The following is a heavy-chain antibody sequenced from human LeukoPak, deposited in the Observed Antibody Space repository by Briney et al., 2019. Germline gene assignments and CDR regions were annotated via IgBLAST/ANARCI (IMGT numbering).Heavy chain of an antibody. J-gene: IGHJ4*02. CDR2: IYYSEST. V-gene: IGHV4-59*01. D-gene: IGHD3-22*01. CDR1: GGSISSYY. Sequence: PSETLSLTCTVSGGSISSYYWSWIRQPPGKGLECIGYIYYSESTNYNPSLKSRVTISVDTSKNQFSLKLSSVTAADTAVYYCARRTYFYDSSGYYFDYWGQGTLVTVSS. CDR3: ARRTYFYDSSGYYFDY.